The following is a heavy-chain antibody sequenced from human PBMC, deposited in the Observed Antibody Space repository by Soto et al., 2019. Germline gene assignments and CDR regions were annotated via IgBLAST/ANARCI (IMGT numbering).Heavy chain of an antibody. CDR2: NIPIFGTA. V-gene: IGHV1-69*13. CDR1: GGTSSNFV. D-gene: IGHD2-21*01. J-gene: IGHJ4*02. Sequence: VASVKVSCKASGGTSSNFVISWVRQAPGQGLEWMGGNIPIFGTANYAQKFQGRVTIIADESTGTTYMELTSLRSEDTAVYYCARAPILVGETTYENYFDYWGQGTLVTVSS. CDR3: ARAPILVGETTYENYFDY.